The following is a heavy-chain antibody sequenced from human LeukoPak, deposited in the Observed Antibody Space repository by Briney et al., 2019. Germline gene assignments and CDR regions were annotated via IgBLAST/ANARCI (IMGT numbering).Heavy chain of an antibody. V-gene: IGHV1-8*01. Sequence: ASVKVSCEASGYAFTSYDINWVRQATGQGLEWMGWMDPNSGNTGYAQKFQGRVTMTRNTSISTAYMELSSLRSEDTAVYYCARDGVVNRADYWGQGTLVTVSS. D-gene: IGHD3-3*01. CDR1: GYAFTSYD. CDR3: ARDGVVNRADY. CDR2: MDPNSGNT. J-gene: IGHJ4*02.